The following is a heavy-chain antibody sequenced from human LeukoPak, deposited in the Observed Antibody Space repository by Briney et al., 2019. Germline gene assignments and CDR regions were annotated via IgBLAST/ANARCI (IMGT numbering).Heavy chain of an antibody. D-gene: IGHD1-1*01. J-gene: IGHJ1*01. CDR1: GFTFNNYW. V-gene: IGHV3-73*01. Sequence: GGSLRLSCAASGFTFNNYWMNWVRQASGKGLEWVGRIRSKANSYATAYATSVKGRFTISRDDSKNTAYLQMNSLKTEDTAVYYCTSLDEDFQHWGQGTLVTVSS. CDR3: TSLDEDFQH. CDR2: IRSKANSYAT.